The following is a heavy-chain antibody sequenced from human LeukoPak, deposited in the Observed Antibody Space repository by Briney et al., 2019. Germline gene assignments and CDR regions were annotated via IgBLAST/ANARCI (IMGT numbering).Heavy chain of an antibody. CDR1: GFTFSSYG. V-gene: IGHV3-23*01. Sequence: GGSLRLSCAASGFTFSSYGMNWVRQAPGKGLEYVSGISESGDKTYYADSVRGRFTISRDNSKNTLSLQMNSLRAEDTAVYYCAKSLGYDDWYFDLWGRGTLVTVSS. CDR3: AKSLGYDDWYFDL. CDR2: ISESGDKT. J-gene: IGHJ2*01. D-gene: IGHD3-22*01.